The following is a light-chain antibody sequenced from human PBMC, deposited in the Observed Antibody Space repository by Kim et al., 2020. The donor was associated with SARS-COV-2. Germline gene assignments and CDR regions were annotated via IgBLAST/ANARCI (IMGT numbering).Light chain of an antibody. Sequence: PGERATLACRASQSVSTSYLAWYQQKPGQPPRLLIYSTSNRATGVPDRFSGSGSGPDFTLTISRLEPEDFAVYYCQQYGSSRGLTFGGGTKVDIK. J-gene: IGKJ4*01. CDR1: QSVSTSY. CDR3: QQYGSSRGLT. CDR2: STS. V-gene: IGKV3-20*01.